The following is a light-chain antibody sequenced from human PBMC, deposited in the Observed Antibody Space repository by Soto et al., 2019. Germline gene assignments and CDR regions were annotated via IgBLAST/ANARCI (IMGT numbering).Light chain of an antibody. V-gene: IGLV2-14*01. CDR3: SSYISSSTVV. J-gene: IGLJ2*01. Sequence: QSVLTQPASVSGSPGQSITISCTGTSSDVGGYNYVSWYQQHPGKVPKLMIYDVSYRPSGVSNRFSGSKSGNTASLTISGLQAEDEADYYCSSYISSSTVVFGGGTKLTVL. CDR2: DVS. CDR1: SSDVGGYNY.